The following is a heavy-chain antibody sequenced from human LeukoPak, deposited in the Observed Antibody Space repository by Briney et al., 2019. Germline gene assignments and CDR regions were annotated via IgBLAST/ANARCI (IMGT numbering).Heavy chain of an antibody. J-gene: IGHJ4*02. D-gene: IGHD1-26*01. V-gene: IGHV4-59*08. CDR2: IYYSGST. CDR1: GGSISSYY. Sequence: SETLSLTCTVSGGSISSYYWSWIRQPPGKGLEWIGYIYYSGSTNYNPSLKSRVTMSVDTSKNQFSLKLSSVTAADTAVYYCARHRSGSYYKSFYFDYWGQGTLVTVSS. CDR3: ARHRSGSYYKSFYFDY.